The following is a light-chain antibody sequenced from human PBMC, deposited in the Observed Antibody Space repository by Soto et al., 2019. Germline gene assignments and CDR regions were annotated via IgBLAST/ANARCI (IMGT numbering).Light chain of an antibody. CDR2: GAS. Sequence: DIVLTQSPGTLSLSPGERATLSCRASQSVSSNHLAWYQQKPGQAPRLLIHGASSRATGIPDRFSGSGSGTDFTLTISRLEPEDFAVYYCQQYGRPFGQGTKVDIK. CDR1: QSVSSNH. V-gene: IGKV3-20*01. J-gene: IGKJ1*01. CDR3: QQYGRP.